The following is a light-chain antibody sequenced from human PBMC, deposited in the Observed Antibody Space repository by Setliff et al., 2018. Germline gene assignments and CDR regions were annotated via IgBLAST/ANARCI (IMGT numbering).Light chain of an antibody. Sequence: QSVLTQPPSASGSPGQSVAISCTGTSRDVGGFNFVSWYQQHPGKAPKLIIYEVSKRPSGVPDRFSGSKSGNTASLTVSGLQAEDEADYYCSSYAGNYIEVFGSGTKVTVL. J-gene: IGLJ1*01. CDR2: EVS. V-gene: IGLV2-8*01. CDR1: SRDVGGFNF. CDR3: SSYAGNYIEV.